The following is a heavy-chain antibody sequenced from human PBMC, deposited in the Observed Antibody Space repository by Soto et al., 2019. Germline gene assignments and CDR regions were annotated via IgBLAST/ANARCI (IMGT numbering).Heavy chain of an antibody. V-gene: IGHV4-59*01. J-gene: IGHJ4*02. Sequence: SETLSLTCTVSGGSISSYYWSWIRQPPGKGLEWIGYIYYSGSTNYNPSLKSRVTISVDTSKNQFSLKLSSVTAADTAVYYCARSPPYYDSSGYYSPSSWNYFDYRGQGLLVTSP. CDR1: GGSISSYY. CDR2: IYYSGST. CDR3: ARSPPYYDSSGYYSPSSWNYFDY. D-gene: IGHD3-22*01.